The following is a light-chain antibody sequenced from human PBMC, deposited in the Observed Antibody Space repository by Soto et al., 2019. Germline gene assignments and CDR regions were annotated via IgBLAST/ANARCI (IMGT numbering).Light chain of an antibody. CDR2: EVS. V-gene: IGLV2-14*01. Sequence: QSALTQPASVSGSPGQSITISCTGTSSDVGGYNYVSWYQQHPGKAPKLMIYEVSNRPSGVSNRFSGSKSGNTASLTISGLPAEDEADYYCRSYTSSSTVVFGGGTKLTVL. J-gene: IGLJ2*01. CDR1: SSDVGGYNY. CDR3: RSYTSSSTVV.